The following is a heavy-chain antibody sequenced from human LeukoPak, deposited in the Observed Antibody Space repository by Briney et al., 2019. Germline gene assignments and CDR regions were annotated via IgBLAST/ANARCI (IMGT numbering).Heavy chain of an antibody. D-gene: IGHD3-9*01. CDR2: IIPIFGTA. Sequence: AASVTVSCKASGGTFSSYAISWVRQAPGQGLEWMGGIIPIFGTANYAQKFQGRVTITADESTSTAYMELSSLRSEDTAVYYCASSRSHRYFDWLFDYWGQGTLVTVSS. CDR3: ASSRSHRYFDWLFDY. J-gene: IGHJ4*02. CDR1: GGTFSSYA. V-gene: IGHV1-69*13.